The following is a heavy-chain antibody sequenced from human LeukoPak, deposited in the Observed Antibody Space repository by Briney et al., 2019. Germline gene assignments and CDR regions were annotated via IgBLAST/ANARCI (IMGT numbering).Heavy chain of an antibody. V-gene: IGHV1-2*02. CDR1: GYTFTGYY. J-gene: IGHJ5*02. CDR3: ARGLYDFWSGRNWFDP. Sequence: GASVKVSCKASGYTFTGYYMHWVRQAPGQGLGWMGWINPNSGGTNYAQKFQGRVTMTRDTSISTAYMELSRLRSDDTAVYYCARGLYDFWSGRNWFDPWGQGTLVTVSS. CDR2: INPNSGGT. D-gene: IGHD3-3*01.